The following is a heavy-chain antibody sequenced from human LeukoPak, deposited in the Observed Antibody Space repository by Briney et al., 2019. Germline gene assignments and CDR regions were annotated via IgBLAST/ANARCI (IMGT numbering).Heavy chain of an antibody. Sequence: PGGSLRLSCAASGLTVSSNYMSWVRQAPGKGLEWVSVIYSGGNTYYADSVKGRFTISRDNSKNTLYLQMNSLRAEDTAVYYCTTGRYNWNYKGGYFDYWGQGTLVTVSS. CDR1: GLTVSSNY. CDR3: TTGRYNWNYKGGYFDY. V-gene: IGHV3-53*01. J-gene: IGHJ4*02. CDR2: IYSGGNT. D-gene: IGHD1-7*01.